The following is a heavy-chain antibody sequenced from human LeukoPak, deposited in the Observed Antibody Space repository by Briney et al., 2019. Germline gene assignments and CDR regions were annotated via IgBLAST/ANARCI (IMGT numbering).Heavy chain of an antibody. Sequence: GGSLGLSCAASGFTFSSYYMTWVRQAPGQGLEWVANIRQDGSAEFYADSVKGRFTISRDNAKNSLYLQMNSLRAKDTAVYYCILGECSGGSCYDIYYYYYMDVWGKGTTVTVSS. CDR2: IRQDGSAE. D-gene: IGHD2-15*01. CDR3: ILGECSGGSCYDIYYYYYMDV. J-gene: IGHJ6*03. V-gene: IGHV3-7*01. CDR1: GFTFSSYY.